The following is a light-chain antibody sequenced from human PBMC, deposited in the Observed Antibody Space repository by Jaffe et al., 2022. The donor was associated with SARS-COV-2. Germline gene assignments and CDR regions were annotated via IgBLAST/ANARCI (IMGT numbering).Light chain of an antibody. CDR3: AAFDDSLRGWV. Sequence: QSVLTQPPSASGTPGQRVTISCSGSTSNVGSNYVYWYQQVPGTAPKLLIYRNNQRPSGVPDRFSGSKSGTSASLAISGLRSEDEADYYCAAFDDSLRGWVFGGGTKLTVL. J-gene: IGLJ3*02. CDR1: TSNVGSNY. V-gene: IGLV1-47*01. CDR2: RNN.